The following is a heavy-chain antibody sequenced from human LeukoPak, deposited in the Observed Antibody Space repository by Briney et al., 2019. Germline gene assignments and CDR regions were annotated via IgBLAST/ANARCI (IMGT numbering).Heavy chain of an antibody. CDR1: GGSFSGYY. CDR3: ARGGDYGDLRYFDY. Sequence: PSETLSLTCAVYGGSFSGYYWSWIRQPPGKGLEWIGEINHSGSTNYNPSLKSRVTISVDTSKNQFSLKLSSVTAADTAVYYCARGGDYGDLRYFDYWGQGTLVTVSS. V-gene: IGHV4-34*01. J-gene: IGHJ4*02. D-gene: IGHD4-17*01. CDR2: INHSGST.